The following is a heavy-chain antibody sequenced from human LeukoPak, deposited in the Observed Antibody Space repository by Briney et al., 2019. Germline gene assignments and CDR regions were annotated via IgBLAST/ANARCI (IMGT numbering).Heavy chain of an antibody. D-gene: IGHD1-26*01. CDR2: IIPIFGTA. CDR3: ARVSGTFARGRAPRYYYMDV. CDR1: GGTFSSYA. V-gene: IGHV1-69*05. Sequence: SVKVSCKASGGTFSSYAISWVRQAPGQGLEWMGGIIPIFGTANYAQKFQGRVTITTDESTSTAYMELSSLRSEDTAVYYCARVSGTFARGRAPRYYYMDVWGKGSTVTVSS. J-gene: IGHJ6*03.